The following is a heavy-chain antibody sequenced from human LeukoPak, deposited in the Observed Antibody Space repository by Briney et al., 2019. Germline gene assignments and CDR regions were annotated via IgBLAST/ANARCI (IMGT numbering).Heavy chain of an antibody. CDR3: ARVGYKQQLGTYYFDY. V-gene: IGHV3-74*01. J-gene: IGHJ4*02. Sequence: GGSLRLSCAASGFTFSSYWMHWVRQAPGKGLVWVSRINNDGGSTNYADSVKGRFTISRDNAKNTLYLQMNSLRAEDTAVYYCARVGYKQQLGTYYFDYRGQGTLVTVSS. D-gene: IGHD6-13*01. CDR2: INNDGGST. CDR1: GFTFSSYW.